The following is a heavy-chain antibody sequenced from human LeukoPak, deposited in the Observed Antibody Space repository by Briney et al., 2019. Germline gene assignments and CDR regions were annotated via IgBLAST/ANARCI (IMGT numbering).Heavy chain of an antibody. CDR1: GFTFSDYN. V-gene: IGHV3-11*01. D-gene: IGHD3-9*01. Sequence: PGGSLRLSCAASGFTFSDYNMNWVRQAPGKGLERVSYITNGGSTIHHADSVKGRFTISRDNAKKTLYLQMNSLRAEDTAVYYCARSIGLTGGGVDVWGQGTTVTVSS. J-gene: IGHJ6*02. CDR3: ARSIGLTGGGVDV. CDR2: ITNGGSTI.